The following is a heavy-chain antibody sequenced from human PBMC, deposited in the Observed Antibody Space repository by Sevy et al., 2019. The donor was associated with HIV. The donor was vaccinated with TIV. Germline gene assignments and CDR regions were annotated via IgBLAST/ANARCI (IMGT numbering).Heavy chain of an antibody. V-gene: IGHV4-34*01. CDR2: INHSGST. Sequence: SETLSLTCAVYGGSFSGYYWSWIRQPPGKGLEWIGEINHSGSTNYNPSLKSRVTISVDTSKNQFSLKLSSVTAADTVVYYCARWQDIVVVPAQVPYYYYGMDVWGQGTTVTVSS. J-gene: IGHJ6*02. D-gene: IGHD2-2*01. CDR1: GGSFSGYY. CDR3: ARWQDIVVVPAQVPYYYYGMDV.